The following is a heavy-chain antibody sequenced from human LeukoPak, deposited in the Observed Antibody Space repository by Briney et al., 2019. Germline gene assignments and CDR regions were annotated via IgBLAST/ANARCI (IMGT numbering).Heavy chain of an antibody. J-gene: IGHJ4*02. CDR3: AKSAYSSNLYWDY. D-gene: IGHD6-13*01. CDR2: LSGSGGST. Sequence: GGSLDLSWVTSGFTFGIYAMSWVRKAPGKGLEWAPGLSGSGGSTSYADSVKGRFTMSRDNSKNTLYLQMNSLRAEDTAVYYCAKSAYSSNLYWDYWGQGTLVTLSS. CDR1: GFTFGIYA. V-gene: IGHV3-23*01.